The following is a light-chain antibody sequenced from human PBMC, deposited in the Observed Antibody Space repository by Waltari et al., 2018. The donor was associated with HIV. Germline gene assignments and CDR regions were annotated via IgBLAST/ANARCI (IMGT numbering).Light chain of an antibody. CDR3: QYYNNWPPMYT. V-gene: IGKV3-15*01. CDR2: GAS. CDR1: QSFACY. J-gene: IGKJ2*01. Sequence: EIVMTQSPATLSVSPGESVTLSCRASQSFACYVAWYQQKPGQSPRLLISGASTRATGVPGRFTGRGSGTEFTLTISSLESDDFAIYYCQYYNNWPPMYTFGQGTKL.